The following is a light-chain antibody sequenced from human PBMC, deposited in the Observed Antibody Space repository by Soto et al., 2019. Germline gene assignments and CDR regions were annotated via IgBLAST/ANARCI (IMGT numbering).Light chain of an antibody. J-gene: IGLJ2*01. V-gene: IGLV2-8*01. Sequence: QSALTQPPSASGSPGQSVTISCTGTSSDVGGYNYVSWYQQHPGKAPKLMIYEVSKRPSGVPDRFSGSKSGNTASLAVSGFQGEDEADYYCGSYAGSKMVVFGGGTTRTVL. CDR1: SSDVGGYNY. CDR2: EVS. CDR3: GSYAGSKMVV.